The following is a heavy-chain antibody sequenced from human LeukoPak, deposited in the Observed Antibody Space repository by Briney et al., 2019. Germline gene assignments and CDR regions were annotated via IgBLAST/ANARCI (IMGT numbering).Heavy chain of an antibody. Sequence: SETLSLTCTVSGGSISSSSYYWGWIRQPPGKGLEWIGSIYYSGSTYYNPSLKSRVTISVDTSKNQFSLKLSSVTAADTAVYYCARGLRESKGLWWLLNWFDPWGQGTLVTVSS. CDR3: ARGLRESKGLWWLLNWFDP. CDR1: GGSISSSSYY. CDR2: IYYSGST. J-gene: IGHJ5*02. V-gene: IGHV4-39*07. D-gene: IGHD5-12*01.